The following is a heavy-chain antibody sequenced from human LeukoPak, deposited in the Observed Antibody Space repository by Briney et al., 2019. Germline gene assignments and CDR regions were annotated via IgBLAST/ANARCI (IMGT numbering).Heavy chain of an antibody. CDR3: ARAQYVDISGFYPGY. D-gene: IGHD3-22*01. Sequence: SETLSLTCAVYGGSFSGYYWNWIRQPPGKGLEWIGEINHSGSTNYNPSLRSRVTISVDTSKSQFSLKPSSVTAADTAVYYCARAQYVDISGFYPGYWGQGTLVTVSS. J-gene: IGHJ4*02. CDR1: GGSFSGYY. CDR2: INHSGST. V-gene: IGHV4-34*01.